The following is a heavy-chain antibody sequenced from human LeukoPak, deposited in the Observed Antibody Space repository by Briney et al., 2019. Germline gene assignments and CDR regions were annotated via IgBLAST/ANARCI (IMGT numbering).Heavy chain of an antibody. CDR3: ARGGVVVTATQGNGKIWDY. V-gene: IGHV1-2*02. CDR2: INPNSGGT. Sequence: ASVKVSCKASGYTFTVYYMHWVRQAPGQGLEWMGWINPNSGGTNYGQKFRGRVTMTRDTSISTVYMELSSLRSDDTAVYYCARGGVVVTATQGNGKIWDYWGQGTLVTVSS. D-gene: IGHD2-15*01. J-gene: IGHJ4*02. CDR1: GYTFTVYY.